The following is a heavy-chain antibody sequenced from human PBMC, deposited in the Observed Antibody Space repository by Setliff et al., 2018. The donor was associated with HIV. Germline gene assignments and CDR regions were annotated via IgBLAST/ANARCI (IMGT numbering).Heavy chain of an antibody. CDR3: ARATYGSRAGTGLYFDS. D-gene: IGHD6-6*01. Sequence: SETLSLTCGISGGSFSGFYWAWVRQPPGKGLEWIGEINYSGKTNKNPSLKSRVTISADTSRTQFSLNLISVTAADTAVYYCARATYGSRAGTGLYFDSWGQGALVTVSS. CDR2: INYSGKT. J-gene: IGHJ4*02. V-gene: IGHV4-34*01. CDR1: GGSFSGFY.